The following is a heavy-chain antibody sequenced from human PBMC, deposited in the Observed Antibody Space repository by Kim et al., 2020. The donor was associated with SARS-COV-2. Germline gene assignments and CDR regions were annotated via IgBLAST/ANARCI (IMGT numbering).Heavy chain of an antibody. CDR1: GYTFTRYA. CDR3: VRGPYDILTGYDPRDY. D-gene: IGHD3-9*01. Sequence: ASVKVSCKASGYTFTRYAINWVRQAPGQGLEWMGWIATNSGNPTYAQGFTGRLVFSLDTSVSTAYLQISSLKAEDTAVYYCVRGPYDILTGYDPRDYWGQGTLVTVSS. CDR2: IATNSGNP. J-gene: IGHJ4*02. V-gene: IGHV7-4-1*02.